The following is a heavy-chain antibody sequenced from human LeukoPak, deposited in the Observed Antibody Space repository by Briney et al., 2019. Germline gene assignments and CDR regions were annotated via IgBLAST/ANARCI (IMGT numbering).Heavy chain of an antibody. Sequence: GGSLRLSCAASGVTFSGSAMHWVRQASGQGLEWVGRIRSKANSYATAYAASVKGTFTISRDDSKNTAYLQMNSLKTKDTAVYYRTRHGGRIAVADNYWGQGTLVTVSS. J-gene: IGHJ4*02. CDR1: GVTFSGSA. V-gene: IGHV3-73*01. CDR2: IRSKANSYAT. D-gene: IGHD6-19*01. CDR3: TRHGGRIAVADNY.